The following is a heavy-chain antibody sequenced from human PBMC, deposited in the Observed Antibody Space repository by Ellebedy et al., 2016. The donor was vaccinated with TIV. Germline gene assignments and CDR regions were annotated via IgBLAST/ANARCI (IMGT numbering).Heavy chain of an antibody. J-gene: IGHJ4*02. V-gene: IGHV1-2*06. CDR3: ATPPCVDGYCYFDY. CDR2: INPNSGDT. D-gene: IGHD5-18*01. Sequence: AASVKVSCKASGYAFADYYIHWVRQAPGQGLEWMGRINPNSGDTKYAQNFQGRVTMTSDTSISPAYMELGRLTFDDTAVYYCATPPCVDGYCYFDYWGQGALVTVTS. CDR1: GYAFADYY.